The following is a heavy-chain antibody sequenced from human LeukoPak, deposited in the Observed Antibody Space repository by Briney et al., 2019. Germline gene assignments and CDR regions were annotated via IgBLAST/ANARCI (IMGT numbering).Heavy chain of an antibody. CDR1: GGSFSGYY. J-gene: IGHJ4*02. D-gene: IGHD1-1*01. V-gene: IGHV4-34*01. Sequence: PSETLSLTCAIYGGSFSGYYRSWIRQPPGKGLELIGEINRSGSIDYNPSLKSRVTISADTSKSQFFLNLNSLTAADTAVYYCARGGDNWNFYWGQGTLVTVS. CDR2: INRSGSI. CDR3: ARGGDNWNFY.